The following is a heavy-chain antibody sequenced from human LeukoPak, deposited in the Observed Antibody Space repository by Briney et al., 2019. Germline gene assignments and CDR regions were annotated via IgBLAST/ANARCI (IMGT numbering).Heavy chain of an antibody. J-gene: IGHJ6*02. V-gene: IGHV4-59*01. D-gene: IGHD3-10*01. CDR3: ARGWWTTDAYGYYYYGMDV. Sequence: PSETLSLTCTVSGGSISSYYWSWIRQPPGKGLEWIGYIYYSGSTNYNPSLKSRVTISVDTSKNRFSLKLSSVTAADTAVYYCARGWWTTDAYGYYYYGMDVWGQGTTVTVSS. CDR2: IYYSGST. CDR1: GGSISSYY.